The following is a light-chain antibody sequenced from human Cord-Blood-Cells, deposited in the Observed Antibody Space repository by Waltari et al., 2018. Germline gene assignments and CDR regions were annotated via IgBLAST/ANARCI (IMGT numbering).Light chain of an antibody. V-gene: IGKV3-15*01. Sequence: EIVMTQSPATLSVSPGERATLPCRASQSVSSNLAWYQQKPGQAPRLLIYGASTRATGIPARFSGSGSETEFTLTISSLQSEDFAVYYCQQYNNWPPGTFGQGTKVEIK. CDR3: QQYNNWPPGT. CDR2: GAS. CDR1: QSVSSN. J-gene: IGKJ1*01.